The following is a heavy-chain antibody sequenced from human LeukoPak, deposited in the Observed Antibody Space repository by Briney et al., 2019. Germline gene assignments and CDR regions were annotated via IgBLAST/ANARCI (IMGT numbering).Heavy chain of an antibody. Sequence: GASVKVSCKASGYTFTNYYMHWVRQAPGQGLEWMGIINPSGGSTTYAQKFQGRVTMTRDTSTSTAYMELSSLRSEDTALYYCARGPGRYYFDYWGQGTLVTVSS. CDR3: ARGPGRYYFDY. J-gene: IGHJ4*02. V-gene: IGHV1-46*01. CDR2: INPSGGST. CDR1: GYTFTNYY.